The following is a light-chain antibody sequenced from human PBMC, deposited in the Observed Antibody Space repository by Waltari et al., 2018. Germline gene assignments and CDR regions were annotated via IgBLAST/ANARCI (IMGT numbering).Light chain of an antibody. Sequence: QSALAQPASVSGSPGQSLTISCTGRSSDLGAFALVSWYQQHSGRAPRLIIRNVSERPSGVPHRFSGSKSGNTASLTISSLRSEDESLYFCSSFTTGSTGLFGGGTKLTVL. CDR2: NVS. CDR1: SSDLGAFAL. CDR3: SSFTTGSTGL. J-gene: IGLJ2*01. V-gene: IGLV2-14*03.